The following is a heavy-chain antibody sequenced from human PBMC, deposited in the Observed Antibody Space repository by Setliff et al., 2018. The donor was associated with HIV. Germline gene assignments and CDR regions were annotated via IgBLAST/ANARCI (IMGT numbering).Heavy chain of an antibody. Sequence: ASVKVSCKASGYTFTGYYMHWVRQAPGQGLEWMGWINPNSGGTNYAQKFQGWVTMTRDTSISTAYMELSRLRSDDTAVYYCARGRQSHYYDSSGYYSQYWGQGTLVTVSS. CDR2: INPNSGGT. J-gene: IGHJ4*02. CDR1: GYTFTGYY. CDR3: ARGRQSHYYDSSGYYSQY. V-gene: IGHV1-2*04. D-gene: IGHD3-22*01.